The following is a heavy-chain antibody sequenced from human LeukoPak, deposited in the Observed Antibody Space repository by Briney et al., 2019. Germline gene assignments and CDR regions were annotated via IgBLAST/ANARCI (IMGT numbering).Heavy chain of an antibody. CDR3: ARASGYSSTWYGYFDY. CDR2: ITGSNSYI. J-gene: IGHJ4*02. D-gene: IGHD6-13*01. Sequence: PGGSLRLSCAASGFTFSSYSMNWVRQAPGKGLEWVSSITGSNSYIYYADSVKGRFTISRDNSKNTLYLQMNSLRAEDTAVYYCARASGYSSTWYGYFDYWGQGTLVTVSS. CDR1: GFTFSSYS. V-gene: IGHV3-21*01.